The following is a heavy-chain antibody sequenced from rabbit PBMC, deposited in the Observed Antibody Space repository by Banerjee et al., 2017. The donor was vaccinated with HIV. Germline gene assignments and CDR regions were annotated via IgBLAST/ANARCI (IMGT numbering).Heavy chain of an antibody. Sequence: DGNTHYASWAKGRFTISKTSSTVDLKMTSLTAADTATYFCARGGGGYAGYGHGDDAFDPWGPGTLVTVS. CDR3: ARGGGGYAGYGHGDDAFDP. D-gene: IGHD7-1*01. CDR2: DGNT. J-gene: IGHJ2*01. V-gene: IGHV1S21*01.